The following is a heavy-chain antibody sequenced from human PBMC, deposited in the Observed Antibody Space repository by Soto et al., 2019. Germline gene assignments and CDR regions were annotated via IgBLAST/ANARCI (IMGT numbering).Heavy chain of an antibody. CDR1: GGSISSGGYS. J-gene: IGHJ4*02. Sequence: SETLSLTCAVSGGSISSGGYSWSWIRQPPGKGLEWIGYIYHSGSTYYNPSLKSRVTISVDRSKNQFSLKLSSVTAADTAVYYCARGSAIAPRLRFDYWGQGTLVTVSS. V-gene: IGHV4-30-2*01. CDR3: ARGSAIAPRLRFDY. D-gene: IGHD6-6*01. CDR2: IYHSGST.